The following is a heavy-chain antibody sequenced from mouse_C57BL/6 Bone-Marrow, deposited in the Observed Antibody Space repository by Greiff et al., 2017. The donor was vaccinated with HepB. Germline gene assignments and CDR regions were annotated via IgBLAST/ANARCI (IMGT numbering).Heavy chain of an antibody. Sequence: VKLMESGPGLVQPSQSLSITCTVSGFSLTSYGVHWVRQSPGKGLEWLGVIWSGGSTDYNAAFISRLSISKDNSKSQVFFKMNSLQADDTAIYYCARYDGYYFAYWGQGTLVTVSA. V-gene: IGHV2-2*01. J-gene: IGHJ3*01. D-gene: IGHD2-3*01. CDR2: IWSGGST. CDR3: ARYDGYYFAY. CDR1: GFSLTSYG.